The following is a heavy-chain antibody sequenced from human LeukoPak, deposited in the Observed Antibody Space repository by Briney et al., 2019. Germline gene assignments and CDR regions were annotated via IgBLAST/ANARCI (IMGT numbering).Heavy chain of an antibody. CDR1: GGTFSSYA. CDR3: ARGMATTRRVTIDY. J-gene: IGHJ4*02. Sequence: VASVKVSCKASGGTFSSYAIGWVRQAPGQGLEWMGRIIPILGIANYAQKFQGRVTITADKSTSTAYMELSSPRSEDTAVYYCARGMATTRRVTIDYWGQGTLVTVSS. V-gene: IGHV1-69*04. CDR2: IIPILGIA. D-gene: IGHD4-17*01.